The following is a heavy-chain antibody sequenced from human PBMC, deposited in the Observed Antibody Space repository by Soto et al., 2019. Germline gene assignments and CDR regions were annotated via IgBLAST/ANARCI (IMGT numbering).Heavy chain of an antibody. J-gene: IGHJ6*02. CDR3: AVGLSGSYYQNGMDV. CDR2: IIPIFGTT. V-gene: IGHV1-69*06. CDR1: GYTFTSYY. D-gene: IGHD1-26*01. Sequence: ASVKVSCKASGYTFTSYYMHWVRQAPGQGLEWMGGIIPIFGTTNYAQKFQGRVTITADMPTTTAYMELGSLRSDDTAVYFCAVGLSGSYYQNGMDVWGLGTTVTVSS.